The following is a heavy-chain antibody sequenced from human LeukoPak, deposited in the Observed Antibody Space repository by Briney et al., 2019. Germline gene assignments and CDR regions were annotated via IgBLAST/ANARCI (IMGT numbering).Heavy chain of an antibody. D-gene: IGHD1-26*01. CDR3: ARRDSLPGGASDI. V-gene: IGHV4-59*08. CDR2: SYYSGST. Sequence: SETLCLTCTVSGGSISSYYWNWIRQPPGKGLEWIGYSYYSGSTNYNPSLKSRVTISVDTSKNQFSLKLSSVTAADTAVYYCARRDSLPGGASDIWGQGTMVTVSS. J-gene: IGHJ3*02. CDR1: GGSISSYY.